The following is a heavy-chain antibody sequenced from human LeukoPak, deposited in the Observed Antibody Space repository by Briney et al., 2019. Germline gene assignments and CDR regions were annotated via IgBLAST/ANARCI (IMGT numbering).Heavy chain of an antibody. V-gene: IGHV4-59*11. CDR1: GESISFHL. CDR2: HYYGGST. Sequence: SETLSLSWSVSGESISFHLGSWIRQPPGKGLEWIGNHYYGGSTDYNTSLGSRVTVSEDTSKNQFSLKLSSVTAADTAVYYCATLGRAAGNAFDIWGQGTVVIVSS. CDR3: ATLGRAAGNAFDI. J-gene: IGHJ3*02. D-gene: IGHD1-26*01.